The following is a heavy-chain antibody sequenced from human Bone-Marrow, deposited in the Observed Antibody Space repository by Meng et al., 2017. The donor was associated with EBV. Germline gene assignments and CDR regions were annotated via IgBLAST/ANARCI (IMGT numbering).Heavy chain of an antibody. CDR3: ATVPVVAATNDY. CDR1: GYTFTDYY. Sequence: EVQLVQSGAEVKKPXXXXXXXCKVSGYTFTDYYMHWVQQAPGKGLEWMGLVDPEDGETIYAEKFQGRVTITADTSIDTAYMELSSLRSEDTAVYYCATVPVVAATNDYWGQGTLVTVSS. CDR2: VDPEDGET. J-gene: IGHJ4*02. D-gene: IGHD2-15*01. V-gene: IGHV1-69-2*01.